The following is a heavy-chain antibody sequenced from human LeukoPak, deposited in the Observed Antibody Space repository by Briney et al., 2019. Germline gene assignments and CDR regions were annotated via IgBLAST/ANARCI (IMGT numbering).Heavy chain of an antibody. V-gene: IGHV3-23*01. CDR3: AKVAVAGTSPGYYYYGMDV. D-gene: IGHD6-19*01. CDR2: ISGSGGST. Sequence: GGSLRLSCAASGFTFSSYAMSWVRQAPGKGLEWVSAISGSGGSTYYADSVKGRFTISRDNSKNTLYLQMNSLRAEDAAVYYCAKVAVAGTSPGYYYYGMDVWGQGTTVTVSS. J-gene: IGHJ6*02. CDR1: GFTFSSYA.